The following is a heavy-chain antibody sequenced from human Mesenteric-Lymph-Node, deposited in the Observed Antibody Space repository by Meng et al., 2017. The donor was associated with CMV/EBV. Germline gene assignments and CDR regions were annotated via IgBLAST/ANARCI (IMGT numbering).Heavy chain of an antibody. CDR3: AQGAGYKYDSSGYSLPGGYLQL. CDR1: GFTFSDHY. V-gene: IGHV3-72*01. D-gene: IGHD3-22*01. CDR2: IKNKANSYST. Sequence: GESLKISCEASGFTFSDHYMDWVRQAPGKGLEWVGRIKNKANSYSTEYAVSVKGRVTILRDDSKNSLYLHMNGLKTEDTAVYYCAQGAGYKYDSSGYSLPGGYLQLWGQGILVTVSS. J-gene: IGHJ1*01.